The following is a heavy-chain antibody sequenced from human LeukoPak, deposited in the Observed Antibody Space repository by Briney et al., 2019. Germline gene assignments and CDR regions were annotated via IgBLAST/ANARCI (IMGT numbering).Heavy chain of an antibody. Sequence: PGGSLRLSCAASGFTFSSYDMHWVRQATGKGLEWVSAIGTAGDTYYPGSVKGRFTISRENAKNSLYLQMNSLRAEDTAVYYCAKNSGLAGTGAFDIWGQGTMVTVSS. D-gene: IGHD6-19*01. CDR2: IGTAGDT. J-gene: IGHJ3*02. CDR3: AKNSGLAGTGAFDI. V-gene: IGHV3-13*01. CDR1: GFTFSSYD.